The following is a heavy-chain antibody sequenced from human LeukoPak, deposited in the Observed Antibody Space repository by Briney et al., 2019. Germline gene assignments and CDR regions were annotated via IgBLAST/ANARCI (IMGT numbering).Heavy chain of an antibody. V-gene: IGHV1-2*02. CDR3: ARAAPVAHFDY. D-gene: IGHD2-2*01. Sequence: AASVKVSCKASGYTFTDYYMHWVRQAPGQGLEWMGWINPKSGGTNYAQKFQGRVTMTRDTSISTAFMELSRLKSDDTAVYYCARAAPVAHFDYWGQGTLVTVSS. J-gene: IGHJ4*02. CDR1: GYTFTDYY. CDR2: INPKSGGT.